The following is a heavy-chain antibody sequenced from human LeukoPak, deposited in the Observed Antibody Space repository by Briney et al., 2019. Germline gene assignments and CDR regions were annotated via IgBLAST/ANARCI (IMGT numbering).Heavy chain of an antibody. J-gene: IGHJ1*01. D-gene: IGHD6-19*01. Sequence: SETLSLTCAVYGGSFSGYYWSWIRQPPGKGLEWIGEINHSGSTNYNPSLKSRVTISVDTSKNQCSLKLSSVTAADTAVYYCARGPYSSGWYDFGYFQHWGQGTLVTVSS. V-gene: IGHV4-34*01. CDR3: ARGPYSSGWYDFGYFQH. CDR2: INHSGST. CDR1: GGSFSGYY.